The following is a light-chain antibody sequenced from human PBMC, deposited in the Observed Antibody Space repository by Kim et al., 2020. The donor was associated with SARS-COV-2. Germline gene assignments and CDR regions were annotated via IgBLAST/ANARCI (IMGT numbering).Light chain of an antibody. J-gene: IGKJ5*01. CDR1: QSISSW. CDR3: QQYNSYSIT. V-gene: IGKV1-5*03. CDR2: KAS. Sequence: AAVGDRVTITCRASQSISSWLAWYQQKPGKAPKLLIYKASSLESGVPSRFSGSGSGTEFTLTISSLQPDDFATYYCQQYNSYSITFGQGTRLEIK.